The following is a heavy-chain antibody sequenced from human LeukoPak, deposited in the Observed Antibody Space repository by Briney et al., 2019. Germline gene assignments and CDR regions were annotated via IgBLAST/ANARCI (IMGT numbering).Heavy chain of an antibody. CDR3: ASGGYSYGAVNY. D-gene: IGHD5-18*01. J-gene: IGHJ4*02. V-gene: IGHV4-59*01. CDR1: GGSISSYY. CDR2: IYYSGST. Sequence: SETLSLTCTVSGGSISSYYWSWIRQPPGKGLEWVGYIYYSGSTNYNPSLKSRVTISVDTSKNQFSLKLSSVTAADTAVYYCASGGYSYGAVNYWGQGTLVTVSS.